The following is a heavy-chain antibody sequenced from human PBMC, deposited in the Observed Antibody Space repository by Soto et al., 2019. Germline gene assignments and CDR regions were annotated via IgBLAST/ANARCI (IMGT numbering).Heavy chain of an antibody. CDR2: ISTYNGNT. D-gene: IGHD3-10*01. J-gene: IGHJ4*02. CDR1: GYTFTSYG. V-gene: IGHV1-18*01. Sequence: QVQLVQSGAEVKKPGASVKVSCKASGYTFTSYGISWVRQAPGQGLEWMGWISTYNGNTNYAQKLQGRVTMTTDTSTSTAYMELRSLRADDTAVYYCARDRGFVVRAPPVDYWGQGTLVTVSS. CDR3: ARDRGFVVRAPPVDY.